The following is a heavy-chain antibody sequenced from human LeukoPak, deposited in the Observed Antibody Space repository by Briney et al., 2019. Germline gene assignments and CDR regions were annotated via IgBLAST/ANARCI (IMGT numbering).Heavy chain of an antibody. CDR1: GFTFSSYA. D-gene: IGHD3-10*01. CDR2: ISGSGGST. V-gene: IGHV3-23*01. J-gene: IGHJ4*02. CDR3: AKDYVMVRGVIAGRYFDY. Sequence: PGGSLRLSCAASGFTFSSYAMSWVRQAPGKGLEWVSAISGSGGSTYYADSVKGRFTISRDNSKNTLYLQTNSLRAEDTAVYYCAKDYVMVRGVIAGRYFDYWGQGTLVTVSS.